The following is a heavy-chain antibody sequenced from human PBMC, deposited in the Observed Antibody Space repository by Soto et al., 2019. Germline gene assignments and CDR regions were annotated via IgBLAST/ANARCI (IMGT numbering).Heavy chain of an antibody. CDR1: GGSISSYY. V-gene: IGHV4-59*01. Sequence: LSLTCTVSGGSISSYYWSWIRQPPGKGLEWIGYIYYSGSTNYNPSLKSRVTISVDTSKNQFSLKLSSVTAADTAVYYCARVVIAAAGRGYFDYWGQGTLVTVSS. J-gene: IGHJ4*02. D-gene: IGHD6-13*01. CDR3: ARVVIAAAGRGYFDY. CDR2: IYYSGST.